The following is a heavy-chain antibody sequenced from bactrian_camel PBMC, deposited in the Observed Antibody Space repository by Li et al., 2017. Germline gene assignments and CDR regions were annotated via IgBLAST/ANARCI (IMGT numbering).Heavy chain of an antibody. V-gene: IGHV3S40*01. CDR3: AAGSEGGGTWFFGN. Sequence: VQLVESGGGLVQPGGSLRLSCAASGFTFSSYDMSWVRQAPGKGLEWVSTIDTTGGTTYYAESVKGRFTISRSNAKNTVYLQMDSLKSEDAAVYYCAAGSEGGGTWFFGNWGQGTQVTVS. CDR2: IDTTGGTT. D-gene: IGHD2*01. J-gene: IGHJ6*01. CDR1: GFTFSSYD.